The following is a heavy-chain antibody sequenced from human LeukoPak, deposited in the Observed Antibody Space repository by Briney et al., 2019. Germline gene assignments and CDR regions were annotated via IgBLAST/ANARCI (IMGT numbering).Heavy chain of an antibody. CDR3: ARKGPGDCLDY. CDR2: IYYSGST. CDR1: GYSISSSNW. V-gene: IGHV4-28*01. Sequence: SDTLSPTCAVSGYSISSSNWWGWIRQPPGKGLEWIGYIYYSGSTYYNPSLKSRVTMSVDTSKNQFSLKLSSVTAVDTAVYYCARKGPGDCLDYWGQGTLVTVSS. J-gene: IGHJ4*02. D-gene: IGHD2-21*01.